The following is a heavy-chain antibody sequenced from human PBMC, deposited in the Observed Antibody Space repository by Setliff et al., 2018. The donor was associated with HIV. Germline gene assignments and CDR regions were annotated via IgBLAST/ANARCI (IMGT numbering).Heavy chain of an antibody. V-gene: IGHV4-39*01. Sequence: SETLSLTCSVSGDSISSGPYYWAWIRQPPGKGLEWIGSMSYSGSTYYNPSLRSRVTISVDTSKTQFSLNLSSVTAADTAVYYCARGKSYNFWSGYTISRVYFDYWGQGTLVTVSS. CDR1: GDSISSGPYY. J-gene: IGHJ4*02. CDR2: MSYSGST. D-gene: IGHD3-3*01. CDR3: ARGKSYNFWSGYTISRVYFDY.